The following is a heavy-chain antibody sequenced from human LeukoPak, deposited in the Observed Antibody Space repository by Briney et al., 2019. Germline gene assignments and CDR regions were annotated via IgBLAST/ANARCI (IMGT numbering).Heavy chain of an antibody. V-gene: IGHV4-59*10. CDR2: IYTSGST. D-gene: IGHD5-18*01. CDR1: GGSFSDYW. CDR3: ARGGYSYGYYYYYYMDV. Sequence: PSETLSLTCAVYGGSFSDYWWTWIRQSPGKGLEWIGRIYTSGSTNYNPSLKSRVTMSLDTSKNQFSLKLSSVTAADTAVYYCARGGYSYGYYYYYYMDVWGKGTTVTISS. J-gene: IGHJ6*03.